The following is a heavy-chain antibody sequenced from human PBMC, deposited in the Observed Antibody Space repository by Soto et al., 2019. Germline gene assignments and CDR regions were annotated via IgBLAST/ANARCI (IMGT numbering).Heavy chain of an antibody. D-gene: IGHD4-17*01. Sequence: PGGPLTLSCEVSGYNFCNYYISWVRHLPGKGLEWMGRVDPSGSYTNYSPSLQGPVTISADMSNTTACLLFRSLNASDSGMYDCATLMWNCGDYDRWGQGTLVTVSS. V-gene: IGHV5-10-1*01. CDR3: ATLMWNCGDYDR. CDR1: GYNFCNYY. J-gene: IGHJ5*02. CDR2: VDPSGSYT.